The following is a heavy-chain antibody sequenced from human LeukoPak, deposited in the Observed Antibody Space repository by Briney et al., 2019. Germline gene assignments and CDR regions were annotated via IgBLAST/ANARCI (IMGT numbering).Heavy chain of an antibody. J-gene: IGHJ4*02. CDR1: GFTFSGYG. Sequence: PGGSLRLSCEASGFTFSGYGMHWVRQAPGKGLEWVAFIRYDGSNKYYADSVKGRSTISRDNSKNTLYLQMNSLRPEDTAVYYCAKGGASVTRYVDYWGQGTLVTVSS. CDR3: AKGGASVTRYVDY. D-gene: IGHD4-17*01. V-gene: IGHV3-30*02. CDR2: IRYDGSNK.